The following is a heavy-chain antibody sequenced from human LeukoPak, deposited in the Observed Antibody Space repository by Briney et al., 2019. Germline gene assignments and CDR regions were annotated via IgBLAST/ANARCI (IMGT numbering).Heavy chain of an antibody. CDR3: ASLDFWSGYYASPYYYYYMDV. Sequence: SVKVSCKASGGTFSSYAISWVRQAPGQGLEWMAGIIPIFGTANYAQKFQGRVTITADESTSTAYMELSSLRSEDTAVYYCASLDFWSGYYASPYYYYYMDVWGKGTTVTVSS. CDR1: GGTFSSYA. V-gene: IGHV1-69*13. D-gene: IGHD3-3*01. J-gene: IGHJ6*03. CDR2: IIPIFGTA.